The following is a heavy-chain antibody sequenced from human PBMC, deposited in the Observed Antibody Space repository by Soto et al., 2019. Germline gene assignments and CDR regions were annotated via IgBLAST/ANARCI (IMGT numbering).Heavy chain of an antibody. Sequence: GESLKISCKASGSTFDKYWIAWVRQMPDRGLEWVGIIYPGDYDTRYSTFFDGQVTISVATSVTTAYLQWGSLMASDTAIYFCATRRSGSDWVDSEYWGQGTQVTVSS. CDR3: ATRRSGSDWVDSEY. CDR2: IYPGDYDT. CDR1: GSTFDKYW. V-gene: IGHV5-51*01. D-gene: IGHD1-26*01. J-gene: IGHJ4*02.